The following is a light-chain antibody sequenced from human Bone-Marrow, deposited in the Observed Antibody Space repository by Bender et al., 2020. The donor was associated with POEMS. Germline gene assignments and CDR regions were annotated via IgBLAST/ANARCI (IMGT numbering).Light chain of an antibody. J-gene: IGLJ3*02. V-gene: IGLV1-44*01. CDR1: SSNIGTNP. CDR3: AAWEDSLNGWV. CDR2: KNN. Sequence: QSVLTQPPSASGTPGQRVTISCSGSSSNIGTNPVNWYQQLPGTAPKCLIYKNNQRPSGVPDRFSGSKSGTSASLAISGLQSEDEADYYCAAWEDSLNGWVFGGGTKLTVL.